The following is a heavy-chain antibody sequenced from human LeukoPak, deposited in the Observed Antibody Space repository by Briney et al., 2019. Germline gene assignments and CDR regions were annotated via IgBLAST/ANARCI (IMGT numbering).Heavy chain of an antibody. J-gene: IGHJ4*02. CDR3: ARDVGATPGYFDY. CDR1: GGSISSYY. V-gene: IGHV4-59*01. CDR2: IYYSGNT. Sequence: PSETLSLTCTFSGGSISSYYWSWIRQPAGKGLEWIGHIYYSGNTNYNPSLKSRVTISVDTSKNQFSLKLSSVTAADTAVYYCARDVGATPGYFDYWGQGTLVTVSS. D-gene: IGHD1-26*01.